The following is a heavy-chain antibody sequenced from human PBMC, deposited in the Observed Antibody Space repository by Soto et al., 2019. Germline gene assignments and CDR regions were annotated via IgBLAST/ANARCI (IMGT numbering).Heavy chain of an antibody. CDR3: AKVSSGWYRGEENFDY. CDR1: GFTFSSYA. CDR2: ISGSGGST. J-gene: IGHJ4*02. V-gene: IGHV3-23*01. Sequence: GGSLRLSCAASGFTFSSYAMSWVRQAPGKGLEWVSAISGSGGSTYYADSVKGRFTISRDNSKNTLYLQMNSLRAEDTAVYFCAKVSSGWYRGEENFDYWGQGTLVTVSS. D-gene: IGHD6-19*01.